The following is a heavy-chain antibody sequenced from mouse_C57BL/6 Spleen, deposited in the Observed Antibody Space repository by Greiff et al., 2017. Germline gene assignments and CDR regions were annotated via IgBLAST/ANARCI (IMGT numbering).Heavy chain of an antibody. V-gene: IGHV1-15*01. CDR1: GYTFTDYE. J-gene: IGHJ3*01. CDR2: IDPETGGT. CDR3: TRANSNWAWFAY. D-gene: IGHD4-1*02. Sequence: VKLMESGAELVRPGASVTLSCKASGYTFTDYEMHWVKQTPVHGLEWIGAIDPETGGTAYNQKFKGKAILTADKSSSTAYMELRSLTSEDSAVYYCTRANSNWAWFAYWGQGTLVTVSA.